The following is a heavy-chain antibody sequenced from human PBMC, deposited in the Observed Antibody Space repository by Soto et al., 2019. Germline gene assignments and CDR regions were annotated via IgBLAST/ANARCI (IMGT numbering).Heavy chain of an antibody. CDR2: IYHSGTT. CDR3: ARGRGYYDSSGYRLDYFQY. V-gene: IGHV4-30-2*01. D-gene: IGHD3-22*01. Sequence: PSETLSLTCAVSGGSISSGGYSWSWIRQPPGKGLEWIGYIYHSGTTFYNPSLKSRVTISVDRSKNQFSLKLGSVTAADTAVYYCARGRGYYDSSGYRLDYFQYWGQGTLVTVSS. J-gene: IGHJ1*01. CDR1: GGSISSGGYS.